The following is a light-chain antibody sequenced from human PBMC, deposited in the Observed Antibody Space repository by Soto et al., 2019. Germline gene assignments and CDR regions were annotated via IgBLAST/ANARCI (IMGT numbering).Light chain of an antibody. J-gene: IGKJ4*01. V-gene: IGKV3-15*01. CDR3: QPHNNWPLT. CDR2: DTS. Sequence: MSQSPATLSVSAGDGATLSWGASQGIGDTLAWYQHKPGQTPRLLIYDTSTRDTGVPTRFSGSRYGAEFNLTINSLQPEDFAVYYCQPHNNWPLTFGGGTQVDIK. CDR1: QGIGDT.